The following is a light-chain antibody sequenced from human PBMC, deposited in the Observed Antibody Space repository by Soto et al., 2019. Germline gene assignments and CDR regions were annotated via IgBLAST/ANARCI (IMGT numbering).Light chain of an antibody. CDR1: SSDVSAYNY. V-gene: IGLV2-14*01. CDR3: GSYTTSGTVV. CDR2: EVI. Sequence: QSALTQPASVSGSPGQSITISCAGSSSDVSAYNYVSWYQQHPGKAPKLMIYEVINRPSGVSNRFSGSKSGSTASLTISGLQAEDEADYYCGSYTTSGTVVFGGGTKLTVL. J-gene: IGLJ2*01.